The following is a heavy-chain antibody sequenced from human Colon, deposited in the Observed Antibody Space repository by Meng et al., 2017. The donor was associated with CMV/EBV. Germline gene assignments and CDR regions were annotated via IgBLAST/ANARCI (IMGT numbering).Heavy chain of an antibody. CDR2: ISPTGSDT. CDR1: GFIFSDYY. D-gene: IGHD3-16*01. J-gene: IGHJ5*02. V-gene: IGHV3-11*05. CDR3: VKGHTMINP. Sequence: QVQLVQAGGGLGVPGGSLRLSWAASGFIFSDYYMAWIREAPGKGLEWVSYISPTGSDTNYADSVRGRFTISRDNAKNSLFLQMSSLTAEDTAVYYCVKGHTMINPWGQGTLVTVSS.